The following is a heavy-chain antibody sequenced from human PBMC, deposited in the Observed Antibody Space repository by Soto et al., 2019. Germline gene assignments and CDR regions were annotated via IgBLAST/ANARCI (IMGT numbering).Heavy chain of an antibody. V-gene: IGHV3-33*01. J-gene: IGHJ6*02. CDR2: IWYDGSNK. D-gene: IGHD1-26*01. CDR3: ARVGYGVGATSYYYYYGMDV. Sequence: QVQLVESGGGVVQPGRSLRLSCAASGFTFSSYGMHWVRQAPGKGLEWVAVIWYDGSNKYYADSVKGRFTISRDNSKNTLYLQMNSLRAEDTAVYYCARVGYGVGATSYYYYYGMDVWGQGTTVTVSS. CDR1: GFTFSSYG.